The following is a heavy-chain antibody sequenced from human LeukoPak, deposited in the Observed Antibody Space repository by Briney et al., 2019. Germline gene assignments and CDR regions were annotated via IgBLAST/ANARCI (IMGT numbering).Heavy chain of an antibody. Sequence: PGGSLRLSCEASGFTFSNAWMSWVRQAPGKGLEWVGRIKSKTDGGTTDYAAPVKGRFTISRDDSKNTLYLQMNSLKTEDTAVYYCTTDPREYVVITMVNEIGGDDAFDIWGQGTMVTVSS. CDR3: TTDPREYVVITMVNEIGGDDAFDI. CDR1: GFTFSNAW. CDR2: IKSKTDGGTT. D-gene: IGHD3-22*01. J-gene: IGHJ3*02. V-gene: IGHV3-15*01.